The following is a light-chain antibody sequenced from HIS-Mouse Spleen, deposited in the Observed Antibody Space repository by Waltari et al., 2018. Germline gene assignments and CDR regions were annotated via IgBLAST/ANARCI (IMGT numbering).Light chain of an antibody. CDR2: EVS. J-gene: IGLJ2*01. Sequence: QSALTQPPSASGSPGQPVTTPCNGTGSNGWGYNYVHRYQQHPGKAPKLMLYEVSKGPSGVPDRFSGSKSGNTASLTVSGLQAEDEADYYCSSYAGSNSVVFGGGTKLTVL. CDR1: GSNGWGYNY. V-gene: IGLV2-8*01. CDR3: SSYAGSNSVV.